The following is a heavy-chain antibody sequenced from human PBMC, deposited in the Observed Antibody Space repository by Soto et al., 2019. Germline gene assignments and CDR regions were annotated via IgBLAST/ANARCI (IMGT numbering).Heavy chain of an antibody. Sequence: GGSLRLSCAASGFTFSSYAMHWVRQAPGKGLEWVAVISYDGSNKYYADSVKGRFTISRDNSKNTLYLQMNSLRAEDTAVYYCARHGQWELLSGSYYYGMDVWGQGTTVTVSS. CDR2: ISYDGSNK. J-gene: IGHJ6*02. V-gene: IGHV3-30-3*01. CDR1: GFTFSSYA. D-gene: IGHD1-26*01. CDR3: ARHGQWELLSGSYYYGMDV.